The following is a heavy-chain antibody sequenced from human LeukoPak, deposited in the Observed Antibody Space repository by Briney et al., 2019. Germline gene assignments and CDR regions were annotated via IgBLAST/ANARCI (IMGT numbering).Heavy chain of an antibody. D-gene: IGHD4-23*01. CDR2: ISAYNGNT. V-gene: IGHV1-18*01. J-gene: IGHJ4*02. Sequence: GASVKVSCKASGYTFTCYGISWVRQAPGQGLEWMGWISAYNGNTNYAQKLQGRVTMTTDTSTSTAYMELSRLRSDDTAVYYCTRPLKEGYGGNYGGPDYWGQGTLVTVSS. CDR3: TRPLKEGYGGNYGGPDY. CDR1: GYTFTCYG.